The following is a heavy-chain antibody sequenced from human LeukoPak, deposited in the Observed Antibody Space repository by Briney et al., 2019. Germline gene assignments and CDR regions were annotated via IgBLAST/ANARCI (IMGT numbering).Heavy chain of an antibody. V-gene: IGHV4-59*01. CDR2: IYYSGST. Sequence: SETLSPTCTVSGGSISSYYWSWIRQPPGKGLEWIGYIYYSGSTNYNPSLKSRVTISVDTSKNQFSLKLSSVTAADTAVYYCARARGGLDYWGQGTLVTVSS. CDR1: GGSISSYY. CDR3: ARARGGLDY. J-gene: IGHJ4*02. D-gene: IGHD3-16*01.